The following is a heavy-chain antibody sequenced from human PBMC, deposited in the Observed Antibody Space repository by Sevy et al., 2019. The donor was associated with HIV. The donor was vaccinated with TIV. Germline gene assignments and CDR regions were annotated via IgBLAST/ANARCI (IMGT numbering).Heavy chain of an antibody. V-gene: IGHV4-38-2*02. D-gene: IGHD6-19*01. Sequence: SETLSLTCTVSGYSISSSYYWGWSRQPPGKGLECIGSIYHSGSTYYNPSPKSRVTISVDTSKNQFSLKLSSVTAADTAVYYCARGQGQWLVSALGEVGTVTPGELDYWGQGTLVTVSS. CDR3: ARGQGQWLVSALGEVGTVTPGELDY. CDR1: GYSISSSYY. J-gene: IGHJ4*02. CDR2: IYHSGST.